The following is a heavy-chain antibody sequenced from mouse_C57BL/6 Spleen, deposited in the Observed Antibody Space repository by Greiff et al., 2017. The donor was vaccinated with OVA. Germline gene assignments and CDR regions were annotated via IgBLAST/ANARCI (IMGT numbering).Heavy chain of an antibody. Sequence: QVQLKESGAELVRPGASVTLSCKASGYTFTDYEMHWVKQTPVHGLEWIGAIDPETGGTAYNQKFKGKAILTADKSSSTAYMELRSLTSEDSAVYYCTRFNRYYGSPYWGQGTTLTVSS. CDR1: GYTFTDYE. CDR3: TRFNRYYGSPY. J-gene: IGHJ2*01. D-gene: IGHD1-1*01. V-gene: IGHV1-15*01. CDR2: IDPETGGT.